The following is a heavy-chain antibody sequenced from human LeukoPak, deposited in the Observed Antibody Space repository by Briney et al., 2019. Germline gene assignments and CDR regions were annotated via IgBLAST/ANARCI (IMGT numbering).Heavy chain of an antibody. CDR3: AKGPYDSSDYRFDY. Sequence: TGGSLRLSCAASGFTVSSNYMSWVRQAPGKGLEWVSVIKSSAGSSYYADSVKGRFTISRDNSKNTLYLQMNSLRTEDTAVYYCAKGPYDSSDYRFDYWGQGTLVTVSS. D-gene: IGHD3-22*01. CDR2: IKSSAGSS. CDR1: GFTVSSNY. V-gene: IGHV3-53*01. J-gene: IGHJ4*02.